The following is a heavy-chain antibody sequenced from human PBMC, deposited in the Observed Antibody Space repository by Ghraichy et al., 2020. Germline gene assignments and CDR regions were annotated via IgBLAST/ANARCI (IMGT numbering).Heavy chain of an antibody. Sequence: SGPTLMKPTETLTLTCTVSGFSLSNARMGVSWIRQPPGKALEWLAHIFSNDEKSYSTSLKRRLTISKDTSKSQVVLTMTNMDPVDTATYYCARMRRSGYYLHDAFDIWGQGTMVTVSS. D-gene: IGHD3-22*01. J-gene: IGHJ3*02. CDR1: GFSLSNARMG. V-gene: IGHV2-26*01. CDR2: IFSNDEK. CDR3: ARMRRSGYYLHDAFDI.